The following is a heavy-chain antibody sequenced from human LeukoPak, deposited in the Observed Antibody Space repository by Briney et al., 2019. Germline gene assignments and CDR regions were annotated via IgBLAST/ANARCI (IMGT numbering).Heavy chain of an antibody. CDR1: GFTFTNYW. Sequence: PGGSLRLSCAAPGFTFTNYWMSWVRQAPGKGLELVANIKQDRSEKYYVDSVKGRFTISRDNAKNSLYLQMNSLRAEDTAVYYCARGNLGLHIWGQGTMVTVSS. V-gene: IGHV3-7*01. D-gene: IGHD3/OR15-3a*01. CDR3: ARGNLGLHI. CDR2: IKQDRSEK. J-gene: IGHJ3*02.